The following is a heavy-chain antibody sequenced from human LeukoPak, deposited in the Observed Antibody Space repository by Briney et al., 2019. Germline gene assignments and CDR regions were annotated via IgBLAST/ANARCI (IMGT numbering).Heavy chain of an antibody. J-gene: IGHJ4*02. CDR2: INPNSGGT. CDR3: ARDLTHRRYYDNSGYQIVPAF. D-gene: IGHD3-22*01. Sequence: ASVKVSCKASGYTFTGYYMHWVRQAPGQGLEWMGWINPNSGGTNYAQKFQGRVTMTRDTSISTAYLDLRSLRSDDTAVYYCARDLTHRRYYDNSGYQIVPAFWGQGTLVTVSS. V-gene: IGHV1-2*02. CDR1: GYTFTGYY.